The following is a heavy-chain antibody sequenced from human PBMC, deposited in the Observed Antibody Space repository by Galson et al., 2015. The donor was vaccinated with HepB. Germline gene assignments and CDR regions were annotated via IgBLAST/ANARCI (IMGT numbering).Heavy chain of an antibody. Sequence: SLRLSCAASGFTFDDYAMHWVRQAPGKGLEWVSGISWNSGSIGYADSVKGRCTISRDNAKNSLYLQMNSLRAEDTALYYCAKSYYGSGSPFDYWGQGTLVTVSS. V-gene: IGHV3-9*01. CDR3: AKSYYGSGSPFDY. J-gene: IGHJ4*02. D-gene: IGHD3-10*01. CDR1: GFTFDDYA. CDR2: ISWNSGSI.